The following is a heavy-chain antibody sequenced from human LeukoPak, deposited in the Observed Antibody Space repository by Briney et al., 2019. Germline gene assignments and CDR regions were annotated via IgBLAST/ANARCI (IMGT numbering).Heavy chain of an antibody. V-gene: IGHV3-20*04. Sequence: GGSLRLSCAASGFTFNDYGMSWVRQAPGKGLEWVSGINWNGGRTGYADSMKGRFIISRDNAKNSLYLQMNSLRAEDTALYYCAKVWESGSYLLGAFDIWGQGTMVTVSS. D-gene: IGHD1-26*01. CDR3: AKVWESGSYLLGAFDI. CDR2: INWNGGRT. J-gene: IGHJ3*02. CDR1: GFTFNDYG.